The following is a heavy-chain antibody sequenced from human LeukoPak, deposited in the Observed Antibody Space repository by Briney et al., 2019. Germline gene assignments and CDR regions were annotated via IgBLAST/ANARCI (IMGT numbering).Heavy chain of an antibody. J-gene: IGHJ4*02. V-gene: IGHV3-20*04. CDR2: IKWNGGST. CDR1: GFAFDDYG. CDR3: ARVLRDYGDYFDC. Sequence: GSLRLSCAASGFAFDDYGMSWVRQAPGKGLEWVGGIKWNGGSTGYADSVKGRFTIARDNAKNYLYLKMNSLRAEDTALYYCARVLRDYGDYFDCWGQGTLVTVSS. D-gene: IGHD4-17*01.